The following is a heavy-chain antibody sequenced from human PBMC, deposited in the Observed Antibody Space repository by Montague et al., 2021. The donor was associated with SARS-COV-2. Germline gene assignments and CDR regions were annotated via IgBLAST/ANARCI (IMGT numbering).Heavy chain of an antibody. CDR1: GGSITNNIDY. Sequence: SETLSLTCTVSGGSITNNIDYWAWIRQPPGKGLEWIGGIYYTENTYYNPSLKSRVTISVVTSKNHFTQKLSSVTAAETAVYYCARLKRYFDSSGSPSAFDFWGQGTKVTVSS. D-gene: IGHD3-22*01. CDR2: IYYTENT. V-gene: IGHV4-39*02. J-gene: IGHJ3*01. CDR3: ARLKRYFDSSGSPSAFDF.